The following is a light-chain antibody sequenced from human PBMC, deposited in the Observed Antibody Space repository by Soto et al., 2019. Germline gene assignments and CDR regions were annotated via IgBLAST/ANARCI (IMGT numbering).Light chain of an antibody. V-gene: IGKV3-20*01. CDR3: SHYAISHST. Sequence: EIVLTQSPGTLSLSPGERATLSCRASQIFSSSFLAWYQQKPGQAPRLLIYAASTTATGIPGSCSCSSYWTSFTLTIRRLEPEDFAVNSCSHYAISHSTYGQGAKVDIK. CDR2: AAS. CDR1: QIFSSSF. J-gene: IGKJ1*01.